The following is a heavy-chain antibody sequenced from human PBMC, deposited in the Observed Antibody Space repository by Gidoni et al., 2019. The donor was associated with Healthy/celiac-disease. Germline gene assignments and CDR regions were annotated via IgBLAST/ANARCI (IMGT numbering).Heavy chain of an antibody. CDR2: ISSSGSTI. D-gene: IGHD5-12*01. J-gene: IGHJ6*03. Sequence: GKGLEWVSYISSSGSTIYYADSEKGRFTISRDNAKNSLYLQMNSLRAEDTAVYYCAGRYSGYDRNYYYYYMDVWGKGTTVTVSS. V-gene: IGHV3-11*01. CDR3: AGRYSGYDRNYYYYYMDV.